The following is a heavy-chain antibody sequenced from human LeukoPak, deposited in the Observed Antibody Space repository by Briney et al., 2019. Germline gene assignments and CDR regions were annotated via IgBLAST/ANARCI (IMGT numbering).Heavy chain of an antibody. CDR3: ARGGQGDGYSADEAFDF. D-gene: IGHD5-24*01. J-gene: IGHJ3*01. CDR2: TYYRSKWYS. CDR1: GDSVSSNSTA. V-gene: IGHV6-1*01. Sequence: SQTLSLTCVISGDSVSSNSTACIRLRQSPSRGLEWLGRTYYRSKWYSDYAVSVKSRITINPDTSKNQFSLQLNSVTPEDTAVYYCARGGQGDGYSADEAFDFWGQGTMVTVSS.